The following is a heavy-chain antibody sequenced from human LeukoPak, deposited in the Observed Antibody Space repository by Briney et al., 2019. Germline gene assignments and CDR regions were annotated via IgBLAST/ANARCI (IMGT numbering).Heavy chain of an antibody. D-gene: IGHD4-23*01. CDR1: GFTFSSYG. CDR2: IRYDGSNK. Sequence: GGSLRLSCAASGFTFSSYGMHWVRQAPGKGLEWVAFIRYDGSNKYYADSVKGRFTISRDNSKNTLYLQMNSLRAGDTAVYYCAKKTTVVTLPVRWYFDLWGRGTLVTVSS. CDR3: AKKTTVVTLPVRWYFDL. J-gene: IGHJ2*01. V-gene: IGHV3-30*02.